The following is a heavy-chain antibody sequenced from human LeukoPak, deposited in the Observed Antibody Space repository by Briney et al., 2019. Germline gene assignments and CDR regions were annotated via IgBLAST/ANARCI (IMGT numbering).Heavy chain of an antibody. CDR3: ANHYDSSGHGAFDI. D-gene: IGHD3-22*01. V-gene: IGHV3-23*01. Sequence: TGGSLRLSCAASGFTFSSYGMSWVRQAPGKGLEWVSAISGSGGSTYYADSVKGRFTISRDNSKNTLYLQMNSLRAEDTAVYYCANHYDSSGHGAFDIWGQGTMVTVSS. J-gene: IGHJ3*02. CDR1: GFTFSSYG. CDR2: ISGSGGST.